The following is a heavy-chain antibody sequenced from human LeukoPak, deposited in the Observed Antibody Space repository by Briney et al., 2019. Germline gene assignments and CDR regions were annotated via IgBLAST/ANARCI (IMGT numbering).Heavy chain of an antibody. CDR2: TYYSGST. D-gene: IGHD3-3*01. J-gene: IGHJ5*02. V-gene: IGHV4-39*01. Sequence: SETLSLTCTVSGGSIRSSSYYWVWVRQPPGKGLEWIGTTYYSGSTYYNPSLKTRVTISVDTSKNQFSLNLSSVTAAATAVYCARSSGMVIHNWFDPWGQGILVTVSS. CDR3: ARSSGMVIHNWFDP. CDR1: GGSIRSSSYY.